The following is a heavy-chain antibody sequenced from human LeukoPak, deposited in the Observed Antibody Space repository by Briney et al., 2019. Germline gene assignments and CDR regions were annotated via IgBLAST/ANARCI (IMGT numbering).Heavy chain of an antibody. CDR3: ARNGYYSVDY. Sequence: SETLSLTCTVSGGSISSYYWSWIRQPPGKGLEWIGYIHYSGGITYYNPSLKSRVTISVDKSKSQFSLKLTSVTAADTAVYYCARNGYYSVDYWGQGTLVTVSS. V-gene: IGHV4-59*12. CDR2: IHYSGGIT. J-gene: IGHJ4*02. D-gene: IGHD4-17*01. CDR1: GGSISSYY.